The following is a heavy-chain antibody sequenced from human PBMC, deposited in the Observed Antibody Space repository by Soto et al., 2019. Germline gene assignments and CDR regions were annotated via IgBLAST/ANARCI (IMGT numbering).Heavy chain of an antibody. V-gene: IGHV1-46*01. Sequence: ASVKVSCKASGYTFTRYFMHWVRQAPGQGLEWMGIINPSGGSTSYAQKFRGRVTMTRDTSTSTVYMEVSSLTSEDTAVYYCARFPDYYYGMDVWGQATTVTVSS. J-gene: IGHJ6*01. CDR2: INPSGGST. CDR3: ARFPDYYYGMDV. CDR1: GYTFTRYF.